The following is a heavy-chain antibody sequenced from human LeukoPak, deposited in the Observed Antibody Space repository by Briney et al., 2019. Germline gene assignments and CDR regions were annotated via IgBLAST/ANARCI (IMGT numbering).Heavy chain of an antibody. CDR2: IYTSGST. CDR3: ARDKLDYGDSPR. D-gene: IGHD4-17*01. J-gene: IGHJ4*02. CDR1: GGSISSYY. V-gene: IGHV4-4*07. Sequence: SETLSLTCTVSGGSISSYYWSWIRQPAGKGLEWIGRIYTSGSTYYNPSLKSRVTISVDTSKNQFSLKLSSVTAADTAVYYCARDKLDYGDSPRWGQGTLVTVSS.